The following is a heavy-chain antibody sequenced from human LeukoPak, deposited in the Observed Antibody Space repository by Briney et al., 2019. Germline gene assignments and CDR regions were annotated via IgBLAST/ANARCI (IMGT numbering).Heavy chain of an antibody. Sequence: GGSLRLSCAASGFTFSSYAMGWVRQAPRKGLEWVSAITASSGGTYYADSVKGRFTISRDNSKNTLYLQINSLRAEDAAIYYCAKIRFYYDSSFDYWYFDLWGRGTLVTVSS. V-gene: IGHV3-23*01. D-gene: IGHD3-22*01. J-gene: IGHJ2*01. CDR2: ITASSGGT. CDR3: AKIRFYYDSSFDYWYFDL. CDR1: GFTFSSYA.